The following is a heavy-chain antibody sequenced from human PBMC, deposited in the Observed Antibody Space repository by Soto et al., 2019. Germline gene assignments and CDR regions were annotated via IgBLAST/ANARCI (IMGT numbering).Heavy chain of an antibody. J-gene: IGHJ6*02. CDR3: ARDFIAARLTHYYGMDV. D-gene: IGHD6-6*01. CDR1: GGTFSSYA. CDR2: IIPIFGTA. Sequence: SVKVSCKASGGTFSSYAISWVRQAPGQGLEWMGGIIPIFGTANYAQKFQGRVTITADESTSTAYMELSSLRSEDTAVYYCARDFIAARLTHYYGMDVWGQGTTVTVYS. V-gene: IGHV1-69*13.